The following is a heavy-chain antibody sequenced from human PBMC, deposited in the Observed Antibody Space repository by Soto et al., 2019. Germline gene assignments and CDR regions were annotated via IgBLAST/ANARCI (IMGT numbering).Heavy chain of an antibody. V-gene: IGHV1-69*01. J-gene: IGHJ6*02. CDR1: GGTFSSYA. D-gene: IGHD2-2*01. CDR3: ARSQGSSSSLDIYYYYYYGMDV. Sequence: QVQLVQSGAEVKKPGSSVKVSCKAPGGTFSSYAISWVRQAPGQGLEWMGGIIPICGTAKYAQKFQGRVTITADESTSTGYMELSSLRSEDTAVYYCARSQGSSSSLDIYYYYYYGMDVWGQGTTVTVSS. CDR2: IIPICGTA.